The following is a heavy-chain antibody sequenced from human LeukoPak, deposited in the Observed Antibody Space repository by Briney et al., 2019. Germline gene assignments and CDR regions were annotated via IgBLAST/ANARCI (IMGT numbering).Heavy chain of an antibody. D-gene: IGHD3-22*01. J-gene: IGHJ3*02. CDR2: IYYSGST. CDR1: GGSIGSGGYY. V-gene: IGHV4-31*03. Sequence: SETLSLTCTVSGGSIGSGGYYWSWIRQHPGKGLEWIGYIYYSGSTYYNPSLKSRVTTSVDTSKNQFSLKLSSVTAADTAVYYCARGYYDSSGYWPNAFDIWGQGTMVTVSS. CDR3: ARGYYDSSGYWPNAFDI.